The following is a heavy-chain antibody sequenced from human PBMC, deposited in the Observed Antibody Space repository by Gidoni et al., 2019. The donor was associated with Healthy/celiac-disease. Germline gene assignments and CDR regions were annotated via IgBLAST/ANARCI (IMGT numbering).Heavy chain of an antibody. Sequence: EVQLVESGGGLVQPGGSLKLSCAASGFTFIGSAMHWVRQASGKGLEWVGRIRSKANSYATAYAASVKGRFTISRDDSKNTAYLQMNSLKTEDTAVYYCTRQGQSITINWGQGTLVTVSS. V-gene: IGHV3-73*01. J-gene: IGHJ4*02. CDR3: TRQGQSITIN. CDR1: GFTFIGSA. D-gene: IGHD3-9*01. CDR2: IRSKANSYAT.